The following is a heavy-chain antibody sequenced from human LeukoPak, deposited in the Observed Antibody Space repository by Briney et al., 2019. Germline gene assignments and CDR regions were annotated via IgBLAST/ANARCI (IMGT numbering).Heavy chain of an antibody. Sequence: PGGSLRLSCAVSGFTFSSYGMHWVRQAPGKGLEWVAVIWYDGSNKYYADSVKGRFTISRDNSKNTLYLQMNSLRAEDTAVYYCARDSMSSGYFDYWGQGTLVTVSS. CDR2: IWYDGSNK. CDR1: GFTFSSYG. J-gene: IGHJ4*02. CDR3: ARDSMSSGYFDY. D-gene: IGHD3-22*01. V-gene: IGHV3-33*01.